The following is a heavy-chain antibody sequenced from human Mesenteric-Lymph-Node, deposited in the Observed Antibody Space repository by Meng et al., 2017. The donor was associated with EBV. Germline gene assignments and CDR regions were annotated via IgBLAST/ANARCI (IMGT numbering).Heavy chain of an antibody. CDR3: TRQYGSGSYWNY. Sequence: QVQLVQSGXEVKKXXXSVKVSCKASGYTFKDYYIHWVRQAPGQGLEWMGRINPNSGGTNYAQTFQGRATMTRDTSVSTAYMELSRLRSDDSAVYYCTRQYGSGSYWNYWGQGTLVTVSS. CDR1: GYTFKDYY. D-gene: IGHD3-10*01. V-gene: IGHV1-2*06. J-gene: IGHJ4*02. CDR2: INPNSGGT.